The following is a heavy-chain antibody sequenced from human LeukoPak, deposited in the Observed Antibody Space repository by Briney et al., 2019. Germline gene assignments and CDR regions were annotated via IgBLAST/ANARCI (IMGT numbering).Heavy chain of an antibody. V-gene: IGHV4-59*01. J-gene: IGHJ4*02. CDR2: IYHSGST. CDR3: AREGGPYRPLDY. Sequence: PSETLSLTCTVSGGSISSDYWSWIRQPPGKGLEWIGYIYHSGSTNYNPSLKSRVTISVDTSKNQFSLKLSSVTAADTAVYYCAREGGPYRPLDYSGQGTLVTVSS. CDR1: GGSISSDY.